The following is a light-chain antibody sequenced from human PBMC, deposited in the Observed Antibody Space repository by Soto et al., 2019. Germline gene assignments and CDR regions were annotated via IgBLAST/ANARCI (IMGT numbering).Light chain of an antibody. J-gene: IGKJ1*01. V-gene: IGKV1-27*01. CDR1: QGISNY. Sequence: DIQMTQSPSSLSASVGDRVTITCRASQGISNYLAWYQQKPGKVPKLLIYAASTLQSGVPSRFSGSGSGTDFTLTISSLQPEDVATSYCQKYNSALGGTFGQGTKVEIK. CDR2: AAS. CDR3: QKYNSALGGT.